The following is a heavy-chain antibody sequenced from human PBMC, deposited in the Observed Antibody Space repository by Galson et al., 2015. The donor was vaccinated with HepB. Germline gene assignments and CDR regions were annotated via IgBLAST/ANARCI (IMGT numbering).Heavy chain of an antibody. J-gene: IGHJ6*02. Sequence: SLRLSCAASGFTFSDYYMSWIRQAPGKGLEWVALISNDGSKEYYADSVKGRFTISRDNSKNTLYLQMNSLSTEDTAVYYCAKEAKAMDVWGQGTTVTVSS. CDR1: GFTFSDYY. CDR3: AKEAKAMDV. V-gene: IGHV3-30*18. CDR2: ISNDGSKE.